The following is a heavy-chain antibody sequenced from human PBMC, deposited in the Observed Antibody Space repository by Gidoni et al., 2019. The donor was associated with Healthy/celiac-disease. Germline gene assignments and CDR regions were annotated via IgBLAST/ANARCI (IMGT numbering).Heavy chain of an antibody. CDR2: ISYDGSNK. V-gene: IGHV3-30-3*01. CDR1: GFTFSSYA. D-gene: IGHD6-13*01. J-gene: IGHJ6*02. Sequence: QVQLVESGGGVVQPGRSLRLSCAASGFTFSSYAMHWVRQAPGKGLEWVAVISYDGSNKYYADSVKGRFTISRDNSKNTLYLQMNSLRAEDTAVYYCARDLYSSSWSDYYYYGMDVWGQGTTVTVSS. CDR3: ARDLYSSSWSDYYYYGMDV.